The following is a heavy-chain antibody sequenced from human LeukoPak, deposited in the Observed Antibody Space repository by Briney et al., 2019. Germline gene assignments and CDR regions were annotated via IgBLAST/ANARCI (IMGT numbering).Heavy chain of an antibody. CDR3: AREAYQGEELDY. CDR1: GGSISSYY. D-gene: IGHD1-26*01. CDR2: IYTSGST. V-gene: IGHV4-4*07. Sequence: SETLSLTCTVSGGSISSYYWSWIRQPAGKGLEWIGRIYTSGSTNYNPSLKSRVTMSVDTSKNQFSLKLSSGTAADTAVYYCAREAYQGEELDYWGQGTLVTVSS. J-gene: IGHJ4*02.